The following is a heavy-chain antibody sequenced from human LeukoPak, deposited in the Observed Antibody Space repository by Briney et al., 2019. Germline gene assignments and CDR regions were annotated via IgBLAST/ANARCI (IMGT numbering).Heavy chain of an antibody. CDR2: ISGSGGST. J-gene: IGHJ1*01. V-gene: IGHV3-23*01. CDR1: GFTFSSYA. Sequence: GGSLRLSCAASGFTFSSYAMSWVRQAPGKGLEWVSAISGSGGSTYYADSVKGRFTISRDNSKNTLYLQMNSLRAEDTAVYYCAKDHGSGWYVSYFQHWGQGTLVTVSS. D-gene: IGHD6-13*01. CDR3: AKDHGSGWYVSYFQH.